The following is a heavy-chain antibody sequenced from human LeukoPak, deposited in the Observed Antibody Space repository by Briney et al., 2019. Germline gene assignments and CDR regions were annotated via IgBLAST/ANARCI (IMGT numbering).Heavy chain of an antibody. CDR2: TYYRSKWYN. CDR3: ARAIYGEYLNEPFDY. J-gene: IGHJ4*02. Sequence: SQTLSLTCAISGDSVSSNSAAWNWIRQYPSRGLGWLGRTYYRSKWYNDYAVSVKSRITINPDTSKNQFSLQLNSVTPEDTAVYYCARAIYGEYLNEPFDYWGQGTLVTVSS. V-gene: IGHV6-1*01. D-gene: IGHD4-17*01. CDR1: GDSVSSNSAA.